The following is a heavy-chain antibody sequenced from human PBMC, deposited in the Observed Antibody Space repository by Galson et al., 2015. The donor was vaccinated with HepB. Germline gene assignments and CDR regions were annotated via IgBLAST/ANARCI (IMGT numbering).Heavy chain of an antibody. J-gene: IGHJ3*02. V-gene: IGHV1-3*01. D-gene: IGHD2-2*01. CDR3: ARDIVVVPAAMLEQQLENEGDAFDI. CDR1: GGTFSTYA. CDR2: INAGNGNT. Sequence: SVKVSCKASGGTFSTYAISWVRQAPGQRLEWMGWINAGNGNTKYSQKFQGRVTITRDTSASTAYMELSSLRSEDTAVYYCARDIVVVPAAMLEQQLENEGDAFDIWGQGTMVTVSS.